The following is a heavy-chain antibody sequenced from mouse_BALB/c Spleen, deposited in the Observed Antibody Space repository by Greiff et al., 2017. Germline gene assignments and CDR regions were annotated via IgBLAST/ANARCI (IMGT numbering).Heavy chain of an antibody. CDR3: ARTYGNDAMDY. V-gene: IGHV3-2*02. Sequence: DVQLQESGPGLVKPSQSLSLTCTVTGYSITSDYAWNWIRQFPGNKLEWMGYISYSGSTSYNPSLKSRISITRDTSKNQFFLQLNSVTTEDTATYYCARTYGNDAMDYWSQGTSVTVSS. D-gene: IGHD2-10*02. CDR1: GYSITSDYA. CDR2: ISYSGST. J-gene: IGHJ4*01.